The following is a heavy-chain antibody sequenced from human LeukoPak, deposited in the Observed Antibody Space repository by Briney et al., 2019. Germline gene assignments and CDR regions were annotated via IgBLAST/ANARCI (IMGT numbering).Heavy chain of an antibody. Sequence: ASVKVSCKASGYTFTSYGISWVRQAPGQGLEWMGCISAYNGNTNYAQKLQGRVTMTTDTSTSTAYMELRGLRSDDTAVYYCAREGSSSWYGNYYYGMDVWGQGTTVTVSS. CDR3: AREGSSSWYGNYYYGMDV. D-gene: IGHD6-13*01. CDR1: GYTFTSYG. J-gene: IGHJ6*02. CDR2: ISAYNGNT. V-gene: IGHV1-18*01.